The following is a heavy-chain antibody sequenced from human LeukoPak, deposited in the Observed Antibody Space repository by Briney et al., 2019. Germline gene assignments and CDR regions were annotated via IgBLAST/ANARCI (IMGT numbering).Heavy chain of an antibody. V-gene: IGHV3-53*01. CDR3: ARDMGGASVSFDS. CDR2: IYTGDTT. D-gene: IGHD1-26*01. CDR1: GFTVSSNY. Sequence: SGGSLRLSCAASGFTVSSNYMNWVRQAPGKGLEWVSVIYTGDTTDYADSAKGRFTISRDNSKNTLYLQMNSLRAEDTAVYYCARDMGGASVSFDSWGQGALVTVSS. J-gene: IGHJ4*02.